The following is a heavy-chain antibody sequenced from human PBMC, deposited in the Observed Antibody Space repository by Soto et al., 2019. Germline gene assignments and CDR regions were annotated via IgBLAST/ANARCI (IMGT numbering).Heavy chain of an antibody. Sequence: QVQLVQSGAEVKKPGASVKVSCKASGYTFTSYDINWVRQATGQGLEWKGWMNPNSGNTGYAQRFQGRVTMTRNTSRITAYMALSRLRSVVTAVYNFAGEKTAYGMDVWGQGTTVTVSS. CDR3: AGEKTAYGMDV. V-gene: IGHV1-8*01. J-gene: IGHJ6*02. CDR1: GYTFTSYD. CDR2: MNPNSGNT.